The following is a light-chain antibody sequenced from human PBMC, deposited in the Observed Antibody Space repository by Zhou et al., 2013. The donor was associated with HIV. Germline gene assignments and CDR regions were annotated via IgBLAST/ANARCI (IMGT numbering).Light chain of an antibody. Sequence: DIQMTQSPSTLSASVGDRVTITCRASQSISTWLAWYQQKPGKAPNLLIYKASNVQSGVPSRFSGSGSGTEFTLTISSLQPDDIATYYCQQYNSYSGTFGQGTKVEIK. CDR3: QQYNSYSGT. CDR1: QSISTW. J-gene: IGKJ1*01. CDR2: KAS. V-gene: IGKV1-5*03.